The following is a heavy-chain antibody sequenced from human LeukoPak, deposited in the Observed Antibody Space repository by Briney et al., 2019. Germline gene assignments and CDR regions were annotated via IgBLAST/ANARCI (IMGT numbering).Heavy chain of an antibody. D-gene: IGHD6-19*01. CDR2: IWYDGSNK. CDR3: ARGGIAVAGPIDY. J-gene: IGHJ4*02. Sequence: GSLRLSCAASGFTFSSYGMHWVRQAPGKGLERVAVIWYDGSNKYYADSVKGRFTISRDNSKNTLYLQMNSLRAEDTAVYYCARGGIAVAGPIDYWGQGTLVTVSS. CDR1: GFTFSSYG. V-gene: IGHV3-33*01.